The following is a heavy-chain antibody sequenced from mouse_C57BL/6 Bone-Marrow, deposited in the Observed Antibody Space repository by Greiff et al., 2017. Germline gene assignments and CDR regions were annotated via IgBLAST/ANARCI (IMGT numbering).Heavy chain of an antibody. CDR3: ATPYYYGSSYQFAY. CDR1: GYTFTSYG. D-gene: IGHD1-1*01. Sequence: VQLQQSGAELARPGASVKLSCKASGYTFTSYGISWVKQRTGQGLEWIGEIYPRSGNTYYNEKFKGKATLTADKSSSTAYMGLRSLTSEDSAVYFCATPYYYGSSYQFAYWGQGTLVTVSA. V-gene: IGHV1-81*01. J-gene: IGHJ3*01. CDR2: IYPRSGNT.